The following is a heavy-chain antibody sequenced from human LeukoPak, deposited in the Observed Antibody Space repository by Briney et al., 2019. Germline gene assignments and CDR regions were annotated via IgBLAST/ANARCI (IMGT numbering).Heavy chain of an antibody. Sequence: GGSLRLSCAASGFTFSSYEMNWVRQAPGKELEWVSYISSSGSTIYYADSVKGRFTISRDNAKNSLYLQMNSLRAEDTAVYYCARDAGTKFDYWGQGTLVTVSS. D-gene: IGHD1-1*01. CDR2: ISSSGSTI. J-gene: IGHJ4*02. CDR1: GFTFSSYE. V-gene: IGHV3-48*03. CDR3: ARDAGTKFDY.